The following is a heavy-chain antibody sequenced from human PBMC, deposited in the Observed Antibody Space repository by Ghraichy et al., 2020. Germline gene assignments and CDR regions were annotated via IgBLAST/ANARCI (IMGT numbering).Heavy chain of an antibody. V-gene: IGHV4-59*01. CDR3: ARLRTEESSFDY. D-gene: IGHD2/OR15-2a*01. J-gene: IGHJ4*02. CDR1: GGSISSYY. CDR2: IYYSGST. Sequence: TLSLTCTVSGGSISSYYWSWIRQPPGKGLEWIGYIYYSGSTNYNPSLKSRVTISVDTSKNQFSLKLSSVTAADTAVYYCARLRTEESSFDYWGQGTLVTVSS.